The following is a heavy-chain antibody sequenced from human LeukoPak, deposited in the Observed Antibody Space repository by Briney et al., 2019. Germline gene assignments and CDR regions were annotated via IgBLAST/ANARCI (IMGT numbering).Heavy chain of an antibody. J-gene: IGHJ5*02. CDR2: IYYSGST. CDR1: GGSISSYY. V-gene: IGHV4-59*01. Sequence: SETLSLTCTVSGGSISSYYWSWIRQPPGKGLEWIGYIYYSGSTNYNPSLKSRVTISVDTSKNQFSLKLSSVTAADTAVYYCARGRGYHYDSSGYLNWFDPWGQGTLVTVSS. D-gene: IGHD3-22*01. CDR3: ARGRGYHYDSSGYLNWFDP.